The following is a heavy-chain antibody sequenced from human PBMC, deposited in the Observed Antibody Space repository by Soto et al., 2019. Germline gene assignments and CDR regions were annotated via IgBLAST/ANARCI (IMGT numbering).Heavy chain of an antibody. V-gene: IGHV1-18*04. D-gene: IGHD4-17*01. CDR1: GYTFTGYY. J-gene: IGHJ3*02. CDR3: ARTVTTVTTWDI. Sequence: ASVKVSCKASGYTFTGYYMHWVRQAPGQGLEWMGWINAYNGNTNYAQKLQGRVTMTTDTSTSTAYMELRSLRSDDTAVYYCARTVTTVTTWDIWGQGTMVTVSS. CDR2: INAYNGNT.